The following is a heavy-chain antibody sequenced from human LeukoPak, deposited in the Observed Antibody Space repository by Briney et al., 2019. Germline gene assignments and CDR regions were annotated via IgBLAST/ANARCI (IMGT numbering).Heavy chain of an antibody. CDR1: GFTFSSYS. CDR2: ISSSSSYI. Sequence: PGGSLRLSCAASGFTFSSYSMNWVRQAPGKGLEWVSSISSSSSYIYYADSVKGRFTISRDNAKNSLYLQMNSLRAEDTAVYYCARGSNWNYVYYYYMDVWGKGTTVTVSS. D-gene: IGHD1-7*01. J-gene: IGHJ6*03. V-gene: IGHV3-21*01. CDR3: ARGSNWNYVYYYYMDV.